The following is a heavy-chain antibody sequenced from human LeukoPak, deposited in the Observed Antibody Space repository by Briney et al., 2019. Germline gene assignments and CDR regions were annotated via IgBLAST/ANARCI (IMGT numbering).Heavy chain of an antibody. CDR3: ARGGDGHIDLDY. CDR1: GFTFSSYW. CDR2: INSDGSSA. D-gene: IGHD5-24*01. Sequence: GGSLRLSCAASGFTFSSYWMHWVRQAPGKGLVWVARINSDGSSASYADFVKGRFTISRDNAKNTLYVQMNSLRAEDTAVYYCARGGDGHIDLDYWGQGTLVTVSS. J-gene: IGHJ4*02. V-gene: IGHV3-74*01.